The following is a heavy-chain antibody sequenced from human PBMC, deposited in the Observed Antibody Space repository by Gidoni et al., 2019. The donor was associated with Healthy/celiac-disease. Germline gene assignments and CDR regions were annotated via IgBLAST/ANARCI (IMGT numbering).Heavy chain of an antibody. V-gene: IGHV3-48*01. CDR1: GFTFSSYS. Sequence: EVQLVESGGALVQPAGSLRISCAASGFTFSSYSMNWVRQAPGAGLEWFSYISSISSTIYYADSVKGRFTISRDNAKISLYLQMNSLRAEDTAVYYCARGIERNWFDPWGQGTLVTVSS. J-gene: IGHJ5*02. CDR2: ISSISSTI. CDR3: ARGIERNWFDP.